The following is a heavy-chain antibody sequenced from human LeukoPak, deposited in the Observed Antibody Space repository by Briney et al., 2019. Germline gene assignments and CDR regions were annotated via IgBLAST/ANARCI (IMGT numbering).Heavy chain of an antibody. V-gene: IGHV3-66*01. J-gene: IGHJ3*02. CDR3: ARDRYYYGSGSPFDI. D-gene: IGHD3-10*01. Sequence: GGSLRLSCAASGFTVSSNYMSWVRQAPGKGLEWVSVIYSGGSTYYADSVKGRFTISRDNSKNTLYLQMNSLRAEDTAVYYCARDRYYYGSGSPFDIWGQGTMVTVSS. CDR2: IYSGGST. CDR1: GFTVSSNY.